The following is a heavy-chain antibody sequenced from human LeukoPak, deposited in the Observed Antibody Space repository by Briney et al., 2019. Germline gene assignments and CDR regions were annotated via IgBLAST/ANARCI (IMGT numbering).Heavy chain of an antibody. J-gene: IGHJ4*02. V-gene: IGHV3-23*01. CDR1: GFTFNNYA. CDR2: INGGSGNS. Sequence: GGSLRLSCAASGFTFNNYAMTWVRQAPGKGLEWVSVINGGSGNSYYADSVKGRFTVSRDNSKDTLYLQMNSLRDEDTAVYYCAKGQGYNYGDSIDYWGQGTLVTVSS. CDR3: AKGQGYNYGDSIDY. D-gene: IGHD5-18*01.